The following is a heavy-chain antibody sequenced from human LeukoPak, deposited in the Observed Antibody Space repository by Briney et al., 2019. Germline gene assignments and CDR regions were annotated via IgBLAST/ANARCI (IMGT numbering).Heavy chain of an antibody. J-gene: IGHJ4*02. CDR3: ARGHRRDYVNY. CDR2: INHSGST. V-gene: IGHV4-34*01. Sequence: SETLSLTCAVYGGSFSAYYWSWIRQPPGKGLEWIGEINHSGSTNYNPSLKSRVTISVDTSKNQFSLKLSSVTAADTAVNYCARGHRRDYVNYWGQGTLVTVSS. CDR1: GGSFSAYY.